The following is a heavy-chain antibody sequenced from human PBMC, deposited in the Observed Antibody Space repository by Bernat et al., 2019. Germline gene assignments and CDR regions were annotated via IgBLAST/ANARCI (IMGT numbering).Heavy chain of an antibody. CDR1: GFTFSSHG. CDR3: AKDLPWMDY. V-gene: IGHV3-30*18. D-gene: IGHD5-12*01. CDR2: ISNDGTAK. J-gene: IGHJ4*02. Sequence: QVQVVESGGGVVQPGRSLKLSCAAFGFTFSSHGMHWVRQAPGKGLEWVAVISNDGTAKYYADSVKGRFTISRDNSKNTLHLQMNSLRVEDTAVYYCAKDLPWMDYWGQGTLVTVSS.